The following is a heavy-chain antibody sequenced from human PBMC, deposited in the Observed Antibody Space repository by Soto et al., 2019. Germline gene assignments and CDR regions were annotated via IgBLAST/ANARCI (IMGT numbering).Heavy chain of an antibody. J-gene: IGHJ4*02. CDR1: GYTFTKHY. CDR2: INPNNGNT. V-gene: IGHV1-18*04. Sequence: ASVKVSCKASGYTFTKHYMHWVRQAPGQGLEWMGGINPNNGNTTYAQRLQGRVTMTTDTSTSTAYMELRSLRSDDTAVYYCAREGGGGSCDYWGQGTLVTVSS. D-gene: IGHD2-15*01. CDR3: AREGGGGSCDY.